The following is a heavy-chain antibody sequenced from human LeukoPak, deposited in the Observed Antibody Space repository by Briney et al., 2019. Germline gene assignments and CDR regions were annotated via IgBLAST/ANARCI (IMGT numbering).Heavy chain of an antibody. J-gene: IGHJ3*02. Sequence: GGSLRLSCAASGFTFSSYSMNWVRQAPGKGLEWVSSISSSSSYIYYADSVKGRFTISRDNAKNSLYLQMNSLRAEDTAVYYCARVRGSVVPAAAFDIWGQGTMVTVSS. D-gene: IGHD2-2*01. CDR2: ISSSSSYI. CDR3: ARVRGSVVPAAAFDI. CDR1: GFTFSSYS. V-gene: IGHV3-21*04.